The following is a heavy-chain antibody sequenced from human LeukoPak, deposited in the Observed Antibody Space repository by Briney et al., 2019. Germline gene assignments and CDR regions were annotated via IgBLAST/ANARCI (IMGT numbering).Heavy chain of an antibody. CDR3: ARGPRVEWLLFAAPDY. CDR1: GFTVSSSH. Sequence: GGSLRLSCVASGFTVSSSHMTWVRQAPGKGLEWVSVLYSGGSTYYADSVKGRFTISRDNSKNTLYLQMNSLRAEDTAVYYCARGPRVEWLLFAAPDYWGQGTLVTVSS. CDR2: LYSGGST. D-gene: IGHD3-3*01. V-gene: IGHV3-66*02. J-gene: IGHJ4*02.